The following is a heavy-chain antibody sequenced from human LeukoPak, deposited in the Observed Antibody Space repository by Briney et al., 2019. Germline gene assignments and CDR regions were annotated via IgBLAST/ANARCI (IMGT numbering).Heavy chain of an antibody. V-gene: IGHV3-23*01. D-gene: IGHD5-24*01. J-gene: IGHJ4*02. CDR1: GFTFGLYT. Sequence: GGSLRLSCAASGFTFGLYTMNWVRQAPGKGLEWVSAISGNGVETYYTDSVKGRFTISRDNSKNTLYLQMNSLRPDDTAVYYCSIQRWLQSGTINYFEYWGQGTLVTVSS. CDR3: SIQRWLQSGTINYFEY. CDR2: ISGNGVET.